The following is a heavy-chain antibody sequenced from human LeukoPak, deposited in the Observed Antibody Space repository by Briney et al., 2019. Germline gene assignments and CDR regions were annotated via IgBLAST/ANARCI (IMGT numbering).Heavy chain of an antibody. Sequence: SVKVSCMASGGTFSSYAISWVRQAPGQGLEWMGGIIPIFGTANYAQKFQGRVTITADESTSTAYMELSSLRSEDTAVYYCARGRGSGSYYHYYGMDVWGQGTTVTVSS. CDR1: GGTFSSYA. D-gene: IGHD3-10*01. V-gene: IGHV1-69*13. CDR3: ARGRGSGSYYHYYGMDV. CDR2: IIPIFGTA. J-gene: IGHJ6*02.